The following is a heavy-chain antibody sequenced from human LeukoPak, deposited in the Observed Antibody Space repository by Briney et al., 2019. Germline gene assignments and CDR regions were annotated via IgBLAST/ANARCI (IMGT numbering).Heavy chain of an antibody. D-gene: IGHD7-27*01. CDR3: VRGSTGAFDP. CDR2: IHYSGST. Sequence: SETLSLTCTVSGASISPDYWGWIRQPPGKGLEFIGYIHYSGSTNYNPSLKSRVTISVDTSKNQFSLKLSSVTAADTAVYYCVRGSTGAFDPWGQGTLVTVSS. V-gene: IGHV4-59*01. J-gene: IGHJ5*02. CDR1: GASISPDY.